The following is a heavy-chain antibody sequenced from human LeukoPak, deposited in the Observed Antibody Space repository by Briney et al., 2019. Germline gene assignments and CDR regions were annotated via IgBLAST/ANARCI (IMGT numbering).Heavy chain of an antibody. V-gene: IGHV3-20*04. CDR3: ARADSSGYYYAFDI. CDR1: GFTFDDYG. D-gene: IGHD3-22*01. J-gene: IGHJ3*02. Sequence: GGSLRLSCAASGFTFDDYGMSWVRQAPGKGLEWVSGINWNGGSTGYADSVKGRFTISRDNAKNSLYLQMNSLRAEGTALYYCARADSSGYYYAFDIWCQGTMVTVSS. CDR2: INWNGGST.